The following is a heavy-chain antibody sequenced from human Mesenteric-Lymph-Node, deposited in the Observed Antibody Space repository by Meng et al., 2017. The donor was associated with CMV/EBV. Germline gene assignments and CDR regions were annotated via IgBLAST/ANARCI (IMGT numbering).Heavy chain of an antibody. Sequence: SISASGLGVGWIRQTPGKAPEWLALIYWDDNKRYNPSLQSRLTIMKDTSKNQVVLTVSDVDPVDTATYYCAHRRHRNYYTSGTYTDYWGQGTQVTVSS. J-gene: IGHJ4*02. V-gene: IGHV2-5*02. CDR2: IYWDDNK. CDR1: SISASGLG. CDR3: AHRRHRNYYTSGTYTDY. D-gene: IGHD3-10*01.